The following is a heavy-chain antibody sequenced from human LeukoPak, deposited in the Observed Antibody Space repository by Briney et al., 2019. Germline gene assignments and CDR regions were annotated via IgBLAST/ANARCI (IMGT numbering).Heavy chain of an antibody. D-gene: IGHD6-19*01. V-gene: IGHV3-23*01. CDR3: ARRPGSGWCVLDY. CDR2: ISDSGGST. CDR1: GFTFSAFW. J-gene: IGHJ4*02. Sequence: GGSLRLSCAASGFTFSAFWMHWVRQAPGKGLEWVSVISDSGGSTYSADSVKGRFTISRDNSKSTLYLQMNSLRAEDTAIYYCARRPGSGWCVLDYWGQGTPVTVSS.